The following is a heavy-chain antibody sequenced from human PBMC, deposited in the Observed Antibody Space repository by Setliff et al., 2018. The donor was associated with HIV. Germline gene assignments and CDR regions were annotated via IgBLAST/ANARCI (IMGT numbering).Heavy chain of an antibody. CDR1: GFILSDYY. V-gene: IGHV3-15*07. CDR2: IKSKTDGGTT. Sequence: PGGSLRLSCAASGFILSDYYVDWVRQAPGKGLEWVGRIKSKTDGGTTDYAAPVKGRFTISRDDSKNTLYLQMNSLKTEDTAVYYCTTISYYYGMDVWGQGTTVTVSS. CDR3: TTISYYYGMDV. J-gene: IGHJ6*02.